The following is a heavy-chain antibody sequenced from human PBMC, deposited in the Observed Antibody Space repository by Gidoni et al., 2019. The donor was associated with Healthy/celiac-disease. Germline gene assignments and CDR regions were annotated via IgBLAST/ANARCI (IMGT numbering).Heavy chain of an antibody. CDR3: ARVQSTLYYYYGMDV. CDR1: GFTFSSYA. CDR2: ISYDGSNK. D-gene: IGHD4-17*01. J-gene: IGHJ6*02. Sequence: QVQLVESGGGVVQPGRSLRLSCAASGFTFSSYAMHWVRQAPGKGLEWVAVISYDGSNKYYADSVKGRFTISRDNSKNTLYLQMNSLRAEDTAVYYCARVQSTLYYYYGMDVWGQGTTVTVSS. V-gene: IGHV3-30-3*01.